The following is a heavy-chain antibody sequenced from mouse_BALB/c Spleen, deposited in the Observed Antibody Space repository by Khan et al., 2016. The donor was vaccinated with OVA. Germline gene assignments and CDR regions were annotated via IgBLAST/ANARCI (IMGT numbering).Heavy chain of an antibody. V-gene: IGHV1S81*02. CDR2: INPSDGGT. J-gene: IGHJ3*01. CDR1: GYTFTSYY. CDR3: TRSGYGAFAY. Sequence: VQLQQSGAELVKPGASVRLSCKASGYTFTSYYLYWVKQRPGHGLEWIGDINPSDGGTNFNENFKTKATLTVDKSSSTPYMQLSSLTSEDSAVYYCTRSGYGAFAYWGQGTLVTVSA. D-gene: IGHD1-1*02.